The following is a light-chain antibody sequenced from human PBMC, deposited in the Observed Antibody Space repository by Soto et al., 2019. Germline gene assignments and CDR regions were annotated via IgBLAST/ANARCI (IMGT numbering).Light chain of an antibody. CDR3: QQSYTNIQELT. J-gene: IGKJ4*01. V-gene: IGKV1-39*01. Sequence: DIQMTQSPSSLYASVGDRVTITCRASQSLSSHLNWYQQKPGKAPKLLIYASSSLQSGVPSRFSGSRSGTEFTLTISSLQPEDFATYYCQQSYTNIQELTFSGGTKVEI. CDR2: ASS. CDR1: QSLSSH.